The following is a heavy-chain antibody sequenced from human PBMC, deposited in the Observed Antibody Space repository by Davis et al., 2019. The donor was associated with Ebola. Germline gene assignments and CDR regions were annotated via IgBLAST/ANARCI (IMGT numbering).Heavy chain of an antibody. CDR2: GSADNDDR. CDR1: RYIFPTYG. V-gene: IGHV1-18*01. Sequence: SVTVSRMASRYIFPTYGFSWLRQAPAQGLEWMGWGSADNDDRKDPEKFQGRVTMTTDSSTSTAYMELRGLTYDDTAVYFCARARGRWDVGGYLLGHWGQGTVVTVSS. J-gene: IGHJ4*02. D-gene: IGHD1-26*01. CDR3: ARARGRWDVGGYLLGH.